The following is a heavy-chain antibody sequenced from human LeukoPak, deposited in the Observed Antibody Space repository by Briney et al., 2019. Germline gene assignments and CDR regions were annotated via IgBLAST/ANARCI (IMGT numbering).Heavy chain of an antibody. CDR2: IYYSGST. D-gene: IGHD5-18*01. CDR1: GGSISSYY. CDR3: AGQGGGSYGY. Sequence: PSETLSLTCTVSGGSISSYYWGWIRQPPGKGLEWIGSIYYSGSTYYNPSLKSRVTISADTSKNQFSLKLSSVTAADTAVYYCAGQGGGSYGYWGQGTLVTVSS. J-gene: IGHJ4*02. V-gene: IGHV4-39*01.